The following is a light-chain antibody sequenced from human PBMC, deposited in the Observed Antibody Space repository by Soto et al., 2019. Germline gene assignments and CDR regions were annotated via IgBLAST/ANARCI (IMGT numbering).Light chain of an antibody. V-gene: IGKV3-11*01. Sequence: EIVLRQSPATLSLSPGESATLSCRASQGVTNSIAWYQQRPGRAPRLLIYDASNRASGVPARFSGSGSGTEFTLTISGLESADFGLYYCQPRHNWPLGFGQGTKVDIK. CDR3: QPRHNWPLG. CDR1: QGVTNS. CDR2: DAS. J-gene: IGKJ1*01.